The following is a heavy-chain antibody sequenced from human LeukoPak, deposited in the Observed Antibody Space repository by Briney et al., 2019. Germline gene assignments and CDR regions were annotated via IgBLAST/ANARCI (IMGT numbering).Heavy chain of an antibody. V-gene: IGHV3-23*01. CDR1: GDSMSSYY. CDR2: ISGSGGST. D-gene: IGHD2-8*01. Sequence: ETLSLTCTVSGDSMSSYYWSWIRQPPGKGLEWVSAISGSGGSTYYTDSVKGRFTISRDNSKNTLDLQMNSLRAEDTAVYYCAKGYCTNGVCYPDYWGQGTLVTVSS. CDR3: AKGYCTNGVCYPDY. J-gene: IGHJ4*02.